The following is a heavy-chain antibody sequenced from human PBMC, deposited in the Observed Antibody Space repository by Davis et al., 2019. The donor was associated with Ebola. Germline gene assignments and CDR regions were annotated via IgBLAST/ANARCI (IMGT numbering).Heavy chain of an antibody. Sequence: GESLKISCAASGFTFTNAWMSWVRQAPGKGLEWIGRIKGKADGGTIAYAAPVKHRFTISRDDSKKTVYLQTSSLKTEDTAVYYCATGLHDYGHSLGVWGQGTTVTVSS. J-gene: IGHJ6*02. V-gene: IGHV3-15*01. CDR3: ATGLHDYGHSLGV. CDR1: GFTFTNAW. D-gene: IGHD3-16*01. CDR2: IKGKADGGTI.